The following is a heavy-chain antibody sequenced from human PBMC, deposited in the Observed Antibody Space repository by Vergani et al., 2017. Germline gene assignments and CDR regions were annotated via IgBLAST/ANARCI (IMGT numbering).Heavy chain of an antibody. CDR1: GGSFNSGSYY. CDR3: ASGNPCEDLDI. Sequence: QVQLQESGPGLVKPSQTLSLTCTVSGGSFNSGSYYWSWLLQPAGKRLEWIGRIHTNGVINYNPSLNSRATISVDTSRNQFPLKLTSVTATDTAIYCCASGNPCEDLDIWGQGTMITVSS. V-gene: IGHV4-61*02. CDR2: IHTNGVI. J-gene: IGHJ3*02.